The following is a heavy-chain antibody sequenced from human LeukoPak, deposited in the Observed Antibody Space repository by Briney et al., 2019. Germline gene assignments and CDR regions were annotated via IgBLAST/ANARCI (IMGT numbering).Heavy chain of an antibody. Sequence: GGSLRLSCAASGFTFSSYWMSWVRQAPGKWLEWVANITQDGSEKYYVDSVKGRFTISRDNAKNSLYLQMNSLRAEDTAVYYCASESYDYVWGSYRPFDYWGQGTLVTVSS. CDR2: ITQDGSEK. CDR1: GFTFSSYW. D-gene: IGHD3-16*02. V-gene: IGHV3-7*01. CDR3: ASESYDYVWGSYRPFDY. J-gene: IGHJ4*02.